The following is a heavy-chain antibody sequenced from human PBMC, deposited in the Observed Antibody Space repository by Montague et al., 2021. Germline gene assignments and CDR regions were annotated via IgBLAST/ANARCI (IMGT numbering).Heavy chain of an antibody. CDR1: SGPIFHAH. D-gene: IGHD3-10*01. CDR2: MFYGGAT. V-gene: IGHV4-59*08. CDR3: AKQDYFVSGTSYKGFDP. J-gene: IGHJ5*02. Sequence: SETLSLTCTVSSGPIFHAHWRWVRQPPGKGLEWLGSMFYGGATSNNPSLKSRVTMSIDTSTNQFSLKLSFMTAADTAVYYCAKQDYFVSGTSYKGFDPWGQGILVTVSS.